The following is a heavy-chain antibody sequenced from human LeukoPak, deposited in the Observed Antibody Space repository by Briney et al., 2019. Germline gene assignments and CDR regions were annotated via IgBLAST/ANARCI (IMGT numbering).Heavy chain of an antibody. Sequence: ASVKVSCKASGYTFTNFYMHWVRQAPGQGLEWMGIINPSSGITNYAQKLQGRVTMTGDISTRTVYMELSSLRSEDTALYYCARIFSPINGYGSGYYSFLGSLDPWGQGTLVTVSS. CDR1: GYTFTNFY. CDR2: INPSSGIT. J-gene: IGHJ5*02. V-gene: IGHV1-46*04. D-gene: IGHD3-10*01. CDR3: ARIFSPINGYGSGYYSFLGSLDP.